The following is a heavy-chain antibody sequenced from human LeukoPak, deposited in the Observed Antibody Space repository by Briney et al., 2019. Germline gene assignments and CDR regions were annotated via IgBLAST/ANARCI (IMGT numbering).Heavy chain of an antibody. CDR1: GFTFSSYW. J-gene: IGHJ4*02. CDR2: INSDGSST. D-gene: IGHD4-23*01. Sequence: GGSLRLSCVASGFTFSSYWMHWVRQAPGKGLVWVSHINSDGSSTNYADSVKGRFTISRDNAKNTLYLQMNSLAVEDTAVYYCAKADSYGGNSQLFDFWGQGTLVTVSS. V-gene: IGHV3-74*01. CDR3: AKADSYGGNSQLFDF.